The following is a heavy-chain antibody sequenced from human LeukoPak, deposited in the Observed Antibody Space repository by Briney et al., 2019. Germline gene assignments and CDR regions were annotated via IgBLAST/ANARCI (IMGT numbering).Heavy chain of an antibody. V-gene: IGHV3-9*01. CDR1: GFTFDDYA. D-gene: IGHD3/OR15-3a*01. Sequence: GRSLRLSCAASGFTFDDYAMHWVRQAPGKGLEWVSGISWNSGSIGYADSVKGRFTISRDNAKNSLYLQMNSLRAEDTALYYCAKASGRVFRGHYYFDYWGQGTLVTVSS. CDR2: ISWNSGSI. CDR3: AKASGRVFRGHYYFDY. J-gene: IGHJ4*02.